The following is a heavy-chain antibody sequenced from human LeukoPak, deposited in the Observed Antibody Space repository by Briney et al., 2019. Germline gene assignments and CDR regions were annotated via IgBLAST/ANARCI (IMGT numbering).Heavy chain of an antibody. CDR1: GGSISSSSYY. V-gene: IGHV4-39*07. CDR3: ARPDGYDAFDI. D-gene: IGHD5-24*01. J-gene: IGHJ3*02. Sequence: PSETLSLTCTVSGGSISSSSYYWGWIRQPPGKGLEWIGSIYYSGSTYYNPSLKSRVTISVDTSKNQFSLKLSSVTAADTAVYYCARPDGYDAFDIWGQGTMVTVSS. CDR2: IYYSGST.